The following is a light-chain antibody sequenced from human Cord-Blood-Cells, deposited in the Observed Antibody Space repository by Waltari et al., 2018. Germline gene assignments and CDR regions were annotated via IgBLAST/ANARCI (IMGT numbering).Light chain of an antibody. CDR3: SSYTSSSTYV. CDR2: EVS. J-gene: IGLJ1*01. V-gene: IGLV2-14*01. CDR1: SSDVGGYNY. Sequence: QSALTQPASVSGSPGQSITISCTGTSSDVGGYNYASWYQQHPGKAPKLMIYEVSNRPAGVSNRCSGSKSGNTASLTISGLQADDEADYYCSSYTSSSTYVFGTGTKVTVL.